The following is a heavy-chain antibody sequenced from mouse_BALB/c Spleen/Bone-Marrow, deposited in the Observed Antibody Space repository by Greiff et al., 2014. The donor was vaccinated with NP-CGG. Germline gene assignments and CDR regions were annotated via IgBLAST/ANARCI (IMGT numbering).Heavy chain of an antibody. Sequence: LVESGPELVKPGASVKMSCKASGYTFTSYVMHWVKQKPGQGLEWIGYINPYNDGTKYNEKFKGKATLTSDKSSSTAYMELSSLTSEDPAVYYCAREGVDYFDYWGQGTTLTVSS. CDR1: GYTFTSYV. CDR3: AREGVDYFDY. J-gene: IGHJ2*01. V-gene: IGHV1-14*01. CDR2: INPYNDGT.